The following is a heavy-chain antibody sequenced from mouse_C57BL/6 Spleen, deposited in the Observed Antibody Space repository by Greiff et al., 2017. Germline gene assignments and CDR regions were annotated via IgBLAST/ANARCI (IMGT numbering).Heavy chain of an antibody. V-gene: IGHV1-69*01. Sequence: VQLQQPGAELVMPGASVKLSCKASGYTFNSYWMHWVKQRPGQGLEWIGEIDPSDSYTNYNQKFKGKSTLTVDKSSSTAYMQLSSLTSEDSACYYCASGSNYFDCRGQGTTLTVSS. D-gene: IGHD4-1*01. CDR2: IDPSDSYT. CDR3: ASGSNYFDC. J-gene: IGHJ2*01. CDR1: GYTFNSYW.